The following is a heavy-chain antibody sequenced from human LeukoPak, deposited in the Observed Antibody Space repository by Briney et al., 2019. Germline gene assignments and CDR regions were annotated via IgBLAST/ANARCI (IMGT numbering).Heavy chain of an antibody. CDR1: GYTFTSYG. CDR3: ARGLVYCSSTSCNPTHFDY. D-gene: IGHD2-2*01. CDR2: ISAYNGNT. V-gene: IGHV1-18*01. J-gene: IGHJ4*02. Sequence: ASVKVSCKASGYTFTSYGISWVRQAPGRGLEWMGWISAYNGNTNYAQKLQGRVTMTTDTSTSTAYMELRSLRSDDTAVYYCARGLVYCSSTSCNPTHFDYWGQGTLVTVSS.